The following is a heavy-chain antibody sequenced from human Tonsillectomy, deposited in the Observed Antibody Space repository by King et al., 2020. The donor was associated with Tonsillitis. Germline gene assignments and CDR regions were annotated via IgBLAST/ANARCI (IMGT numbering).Heavy chain of an antibody. V-gene: IGHV3-33*08. D-gene: IGHD3-22*01. CDR1: GFTFSSYG. CDR3: ASNAEPYDSSGYFFDY. CDR2: IWYDGSNK. Sequence: VQLVESGGGVVQPGRSLRLSCAASGFTFSSYGMHWVRQAPGKGLEWVAVIWYDGSNKYYADSVKGRFTISRDNSKNTLYLQMNSLRAEDTAVYYCASNAEPYDSSGYFFDYWGQGTLVTVSS. J-gene: IGHJ4*02.